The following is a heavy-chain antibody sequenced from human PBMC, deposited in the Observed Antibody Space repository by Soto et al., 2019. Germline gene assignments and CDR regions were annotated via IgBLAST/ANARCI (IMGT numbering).Heavy chain of an antibody. Sequence: ASVKVSCKASGYTFTHFYITWVRQAPGQGLEWMGAISPHNFNTNYAQKFRGRVTLTTEKSANTAYMDLRSLTSDDTAVYYCARDEGGYDILTGYYKAHHFDYWGQGVPVTVSS. CDR3: ARDEGGYDILTGYYKAHHFDY. CDR1: GYTFTHFY. D-gene: IGHD3-9*01. V-gene: IGHV1-18*01. J-gene: IGHJ4*02. CDR2: ISPHNFNT.